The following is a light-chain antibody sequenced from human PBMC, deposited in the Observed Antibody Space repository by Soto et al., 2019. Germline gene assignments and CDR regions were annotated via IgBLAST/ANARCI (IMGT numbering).Light chain of an antibody. V-gene: IGLV2-8*01. CDR3: ASHAGSSVV. Sequence: QSVLTQPPSASGSPGQSVTISCTGTRSDIGAYNYVSWFQQHPGKAPQLIIYDVSKRSSGVPDRFSGSKSGSTASLTVSGLQADDEADYYCASHAGSSVVFGGGTKLTVL. CDR2: DVS. CDR1: RSDIGAYNY. J-gene: IGLJ2*01.